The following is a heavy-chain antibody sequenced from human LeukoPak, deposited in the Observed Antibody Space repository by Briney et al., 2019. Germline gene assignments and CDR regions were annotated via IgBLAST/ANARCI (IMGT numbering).Heavy chain of an antibody. Sequence: SETLSLTCSVSGVSISETTYDWGWIRQPPGKGLEWIGSIFYSGRTYYNPSLKSRVTISVDTSNNLFSLKPSSVTAADTAVYFCARHVTSFHIWGQGTMVTVSS. D-gene: IGHD2-21*02. CDR2: IFYSGRT. CDR3: ARHVTSFHI. CDR1: GVSISETTYD. J-gene: IGHJ3*02. V-gene: IGHV4-39*01.